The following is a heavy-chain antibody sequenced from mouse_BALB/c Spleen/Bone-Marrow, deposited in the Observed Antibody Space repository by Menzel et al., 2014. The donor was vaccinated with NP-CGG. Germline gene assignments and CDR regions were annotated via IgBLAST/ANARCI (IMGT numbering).Heavy chain of an antibody. D-gene: IGHD2-4*01. J-gene: IGHJ3*01. CDR2: INSNGGST. Sequence: EVHLVESGGGLVQPGGSLKLSCAASGFTFSSYGMSCVRRTPDKRLELVATINSNGGSTYYPDSVKGRFTISRDNAKNTLYLQMSSLKSEDTAMYYCARDMITTRGFAYWGQGTLVTVSA. CDR3: ARDMITTRGFAY. V-gene: IGHV5-6-3*01. CDR1: GFTFSSYG.